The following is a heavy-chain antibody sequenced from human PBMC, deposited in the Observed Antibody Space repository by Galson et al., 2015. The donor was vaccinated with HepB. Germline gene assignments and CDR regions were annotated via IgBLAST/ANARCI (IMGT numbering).Heavy chain of an antibody. CDR1: AYFINSGYY. D-gene: IGHD6-6*01. V-gene: IGHV4-38-2*02. CDR3: ARDNRGYTSSSQLDY. CDR2: IYHDGST. J-gene: IGHJ4*02. Sequence: ETLSLTCTASAYFINSGYYWGWIRQPPGKGLEWIGSIYHDGSTRYNPSLKSRVTISVDTSKNQFSLRLRSVTAADTAVYYCARDNRGYTSSSQLDYWGQGTLVTVSS.